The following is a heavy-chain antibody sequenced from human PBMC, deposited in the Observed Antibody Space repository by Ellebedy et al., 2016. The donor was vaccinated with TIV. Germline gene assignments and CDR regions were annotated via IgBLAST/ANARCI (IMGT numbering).Heavy chain of an antibody. CDR1: GFSFGSYA. D-gene: IGHD3-16*01. V-gene: IGHV3-23*01. Sequence: GGSLRLSXAASGFSFGSYAMNWVRQAPGKGLEWVSAISSSGGSTYYADSVKGRFTISRDNSKNTLYLQLTSLRAEDTAVYYCARDYISGIYRNWFDPWGQGMLVTVSS. J-gene: IGHJ5*02. CDR3: ARDYISGIYRNWFDP. CDR2: ISSSGGST.